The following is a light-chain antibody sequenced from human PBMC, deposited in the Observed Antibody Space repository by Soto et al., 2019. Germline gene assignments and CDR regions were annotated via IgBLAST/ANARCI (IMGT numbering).Light chain of an antibody. Sequence: EKVMTQAPAPLSVSPGGRATLSGRASQSVFSSLAWYQQKPGQAPRLLIYGASTRATGIPARFSGSGSGTEFTLTISSLQSEDFAVYYCQQYNNWPRTFGQGTKVDIK. CDR2: GAS. CDR3: QQYNNWPRT. CDR1: QSVFSS. J-gene: IGKJ1*01. V-gene: IGKV3-15*01.